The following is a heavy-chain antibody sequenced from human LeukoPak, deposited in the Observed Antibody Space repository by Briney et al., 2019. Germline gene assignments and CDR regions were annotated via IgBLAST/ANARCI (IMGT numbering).Heavy chain of an antibody. CDR1: GITFDNYA. CDR3: AKGFSILASNHYHGMDV. Sequence: SGGSLRLSCAASGITFDNYAMNWVRQAPGKGLEWVSLISEDGAGTYYADSVKGRFTISRDNGKNTLYLQMNSLRTEDTALYYCAKGFSILASNHYHGMDVWGQGTTVTVSS. V-gene: IGHV3-43*02. CDR2: ISEDGAGT. D-gene: IGHD3-3*01. J-gene: IGHJ6*02.